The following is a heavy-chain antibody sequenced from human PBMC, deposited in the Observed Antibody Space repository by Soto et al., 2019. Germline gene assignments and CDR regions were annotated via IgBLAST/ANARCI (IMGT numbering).Heavy chain of an antibody. V-gene: IGHV4-31*11. D-gene: IGHD3-10*01. CDR2: IYYSGST. CDR1: GGSISSGGYY. CDR3: ARSPYGSGSYYMGLFDY. J-gene: IGHJ4*02. Sequence: SETLSLTCAVSGGSISSGGYYWSWIRQHPGKGLEWIGYIYYSGSTYYNPSLKSRVTISVDTSKNQFSLKLSSVTAADTAVYYCARSPYGSGSYYMGLFDYWGQGTLVTVSS.